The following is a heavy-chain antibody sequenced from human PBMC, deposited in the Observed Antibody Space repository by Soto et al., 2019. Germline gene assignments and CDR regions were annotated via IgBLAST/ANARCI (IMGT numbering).Heavy chain of an antibody. CDR3: XKPPQSYMHPTRVLFDY. D-gene: IGHD3-10*01. V-gene: IGHV3-23*01. CDR2: ISASGGIT. J-gene: IGHJ4*02. CDR1: GFTFNTYA. Sequence: PGGSLRLSCAASGFTFNTYAMSWVRQAPGKGLEWVSIISASGGITYYADSVKGRFTISRDSYKNTLYLQMNSLRVEDTAVYYCXKPPQSYMHPTRVLFDYWGQGTLVTVSS.